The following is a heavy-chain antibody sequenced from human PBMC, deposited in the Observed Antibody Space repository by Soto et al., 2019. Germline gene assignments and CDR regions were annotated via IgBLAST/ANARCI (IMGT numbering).Heavy chain of an antibody. CDR1: RVCSSRWS. CDR3: ARFEADILVYASDI. J-gene: IGHJ3*02. V-gene: IGHV3-23*01. CDR2: ISGSGSST. D-gene: IGHD3-3*01. Sequence: GVPMTVSRRAWRVCSSRWSLNHLSKTPGKGLEWVSGISGSGSSTIYADSVKGRFTISRDTSKNTLYLQMNSLRAEDTAVYYCARFEADILVYASDISGQGTMVTVSS.